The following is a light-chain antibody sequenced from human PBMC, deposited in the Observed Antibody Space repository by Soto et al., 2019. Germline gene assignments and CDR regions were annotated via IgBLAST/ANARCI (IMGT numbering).Light chain of an antibody. CDR3: QQYNNWPRT. Sequence: EIVMTQSPATLSVSPGERATLSCVASQSVSSNLAWYQQKPGQAPRLLIYGASTRATGIPARFSGSGSGTEFTLTITSLQSEDFAVYYCQQYNNWPRTFGPGTKADIK. V-gene: IGKV3-15*01. CDR2: GAS. CDR1: QSVSSN. J-gene: IGKJ1*01.